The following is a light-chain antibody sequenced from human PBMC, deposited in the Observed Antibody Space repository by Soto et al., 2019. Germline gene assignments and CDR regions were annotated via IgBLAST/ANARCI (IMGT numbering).Light chain of an antibody. CDR1: SSDVGAYNY. Sequence: QSALTQPRSLSGSPGQSVTISCTGTSSDVGAYNYVSWYQQPPGKAPKLMIYDVTQRPSGVPDRFSGSKSGNTASLTISGLQADDEADYYCCSYAGSYTFLFGGGTKLTVL. CDR3: CSYAGSYTFL. CDR2: DVT. J-gene: IGLJ2*01. V-gene: IGLV2-11*01.